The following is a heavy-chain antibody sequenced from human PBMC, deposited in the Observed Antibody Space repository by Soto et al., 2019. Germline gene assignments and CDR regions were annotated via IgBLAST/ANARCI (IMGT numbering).Heavy chain of an antibody. V-gene: IGHV1-2*04. Sequence: ASVKVSCKASGYTFTGYYMHWVRQAPGQGLEWMGWINPNSGGTNYAQKFQGWVTMTRDTSISTAYMELSRLRSDDTAVYYCASARGYSGYDAFDYWGQGTLVTV. D-gene: IGHD5-12*01. CDR3: ASARGYSGYDAFDY. J-gene: IGHJ4*02. CDR1: GYTFTGYY. CDR2: INPNSGGT.